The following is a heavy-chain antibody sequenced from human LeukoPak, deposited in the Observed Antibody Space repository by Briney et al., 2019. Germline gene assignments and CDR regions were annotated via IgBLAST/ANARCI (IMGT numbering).Heavy chain of an antibody. D-gene: IGHD4-17*01. J-gene: IGHJ3*01. Sequence: PGGSLRLSCAASGFTFSSYAMSWVRQAPGKGLEWVSAIRGSDASTFYADSVKGRFTMSRDNSKSTLYLQMNGLRVGDTAVYYCGRDPNGDYVGAFDFGGQGTLVTVSS. CDR1: GFTFSSYA. CDR2: IRGSDAST. CDR3: GRDPNGDYVGAFDF. V-gene: IGHV3-23*01.